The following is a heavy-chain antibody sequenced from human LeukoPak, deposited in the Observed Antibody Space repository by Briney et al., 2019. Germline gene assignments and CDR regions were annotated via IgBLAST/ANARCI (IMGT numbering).Heavy chain of an antibody. CDR3: AGGSLYYYDSSGYYPTLKFDF. CDR1: GYSISSGYY. V-gene: IGHV4-38-2*01. Sequence: PETLSLSRDVSGYSISSGYYWAWIRQPPGKGLEWVGTIYHSGNTYYNPSLKSRVTLSVDTSKNQFSLQLSSVTAADTAVYYCAGGSLYYYDSSGYYPTLKFDFWGQGTLATVSS. CDR2: IYHSGNT. J-gene: IGHJ4*02. D-gene: IGHD3-22*01.